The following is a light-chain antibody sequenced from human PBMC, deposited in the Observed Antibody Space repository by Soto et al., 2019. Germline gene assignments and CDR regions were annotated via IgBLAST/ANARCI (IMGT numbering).Light chain of an antibody. CDR2: SNN. Sequence: QLLLTQPPSASGTPGQRVTISCSGSSSNIGSKTVNWYQQLPGTAPKLLIYSNNQRPSGVPDRFSGSKSGTSASLAISGLQSEDEADYYCAAWDDSLNGVVFGGGTKVTVL. CDR1: SSNIGSKT. V-gene: IGLV1-44*01. J-gene: IGLJ2*01. CDR3: AAWDDSLNGVV.